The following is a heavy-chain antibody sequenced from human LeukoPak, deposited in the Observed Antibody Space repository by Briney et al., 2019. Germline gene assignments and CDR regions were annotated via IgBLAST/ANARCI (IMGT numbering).Heavy chain of an antibody. D-gene: IGHD3-10*01. CDR2: ISGSGGST. CDR3: AKAGTYYYGSGSAFPDY. J-gene: IGHJ4*02. Sequence: SGGSLRLSCAASGFSFSSYAMSWVRQAPGKGLEWVSAISGSGGSTYYAGSVKGRFTISRDNSKNTLYLQMNSLRAEDTAVYYCAKAGTYYYGSGSAFPDYWGQGTLVTVSS. V-gene: IGHV3-23*01. CDR1: GFSFSSYA.